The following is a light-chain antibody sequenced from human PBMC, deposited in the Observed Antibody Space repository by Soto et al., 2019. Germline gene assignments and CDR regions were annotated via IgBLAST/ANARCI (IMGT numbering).Light chain of an antibody. V-gene: IGKV1-13*02. CDR1: QGIVTA. CDR3: QQFNTKPLT. J-gene: IGKJ4*01. CDR2: DAS. Sequence: IQLTQSPSTLSASVGDRVTITCRASQGIVTALALYHQRPGNSPDLLVYDASTLQSGVPSRLSGSGSETDFSLTISGLQPEDFGHYYCQQFNTKPLTFGGGTRVEIK.